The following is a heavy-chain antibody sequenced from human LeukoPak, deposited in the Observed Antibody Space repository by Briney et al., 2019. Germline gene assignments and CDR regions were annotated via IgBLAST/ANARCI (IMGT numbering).Heavy chain of an antibody. CDR1: GGSISSYY. Sequence: PSETLSLTCTVSGGSISSYYWGWIRQPPGMGLEWIGYIYYSGSTNYNPSLKSRVTISVDASKNQFSLKLNSVTAADTALYYCATSFGTTSCFDYWGQGTLVTVSS. D-gene: IGHD4-17*01. J-gene: IGHJ4*02. CDR2: IYYSGST. CDR3: ATSFGTTSCFDY. V-gene: IGHV4-59*01.